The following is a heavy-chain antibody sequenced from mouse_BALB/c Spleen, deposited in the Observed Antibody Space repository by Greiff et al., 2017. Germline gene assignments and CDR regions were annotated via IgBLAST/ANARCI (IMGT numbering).Heavy chain of an antibody. Sequence: EVQLVESGGGLVQPGGSRKLSCAASGFTFSSFGMHWVRQAPEKGLEWVAYISSGSSTIYYADTVKGRFTISRDNPKNTLFLQMTSLRSEDTAMYYCARPRGSSYDAMDYWGQGTSVTVSS. CDR2: ISSGSSTI. CDR1: GFTFSSFG. CDR3: ARPRGSSYDAMDY. D-gene: IGHD1-1*01. V-gene: IGHV5-17*02. J-gene: IGHJ4*01.